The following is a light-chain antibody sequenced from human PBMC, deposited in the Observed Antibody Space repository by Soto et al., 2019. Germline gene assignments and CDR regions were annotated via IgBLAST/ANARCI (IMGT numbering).Light chain of an antibody. CDR3: AAWDDSLHGPV. J-gene: IGLJ3*02. V-gene: IGLV1-44*01. Sequence: QSVLTQPPSASGTPGQRVTISCSGSSSNIGSNTVNWHQQLPGTAPKLLMYSNNQRPSGVPDRFSGSKSGTSASLAISGLQSEDEADYYCAAWDDSLHGPVFGGGTKLTVL. CDR2: SNN. CDR1: SSNIGSNT.